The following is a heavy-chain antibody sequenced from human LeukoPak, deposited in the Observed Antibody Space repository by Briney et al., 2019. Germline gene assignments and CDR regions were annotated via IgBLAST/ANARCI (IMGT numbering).Heavy chain of an antibody. CDR1: GFTFSSYS. Sequence: GGSLRLSCAASGFTFSSYSMNWVRQAPGKGLEWVSYISSSSSTIYYADSVKGRFTISRDNSKNTLYLQMNSLRAEDTAIYYCVKNFWSDRYYYYYMDVWGKGTTVTVSS. J-gene: IGHJ6*03. D-gene: IGHD3-3*01. CDR3: VKNFWSDRYYYYYMDV. V-gene: IGHV3-48*01. CDR2: ISSSSSTI.